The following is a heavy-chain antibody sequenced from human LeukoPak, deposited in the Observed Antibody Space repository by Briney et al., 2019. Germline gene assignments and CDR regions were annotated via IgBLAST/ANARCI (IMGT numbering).Heavy chain of an antibody. CDR3: ARGPYDILTGYIYYYYYGMDV. V-gene: IGHV1-18*01. Sequence: ASVKVSCKASGYTFTSYGISWVRQAPEQGLEWMGWISAYNGNTNYAQKLQGRVTMTTDTSTSTAYMELRSLRSDDTAVYYCARGPYDILTGYIYYYYYGMDVWGQGTTVTVSS. D-gene: IGHD3-9*01. J-gene: IGHJ6*02. CDR1: GYTFTSYG. CDR2: ISAYNGNT.